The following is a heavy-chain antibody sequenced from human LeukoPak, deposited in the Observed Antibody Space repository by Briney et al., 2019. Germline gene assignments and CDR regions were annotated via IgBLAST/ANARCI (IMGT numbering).Heavy chain of an antibody. D-gene: IGHD4-23*01. V-gene: IGHV1-18*01. CDR1: GYTFTSYG. CDR2: ISAYNGNT. Sequence: ASVKVSCKASGYTFTSYGISWVRQAPGQGLECMGWISAYNGNTNYAQKLQGRVTLTTDTSTSTAYMELRSLRSDDTAVYYCARLDYGGNPSYWGQGTLVTVSS. J-gene: IGHJ4*02. CDR3: ARLDYGGNPSY.